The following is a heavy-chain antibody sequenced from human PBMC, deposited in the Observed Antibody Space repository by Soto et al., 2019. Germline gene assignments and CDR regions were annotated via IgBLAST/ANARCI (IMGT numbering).Heavy chain of an antibody. CDR1: GGSITSSKHY. CDR3: ARLTSGWGLEYFQH. CDR2: IYLSGFT. D-gene: IGHD6-19*01. J-gene: IGHJ1*01. V-gene: IGHV4-30-4*08. Sequence: SETLSLTCTVSGGSITSSKHYWSWIRQHPGKGLEWIGYIYLSGFTYSNPSLKSRVSMSIDTSKNEFSLKLSSVTAADTAVYYCARLTSGWGLEYFQHWGQGTLVTSPQ.